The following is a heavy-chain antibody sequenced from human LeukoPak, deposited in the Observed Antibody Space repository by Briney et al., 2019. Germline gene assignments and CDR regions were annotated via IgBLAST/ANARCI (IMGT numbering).Heavy chain of an antibody. CDR3: AKGGIPTGPYYYFYYVDV. V-gene: IGHV3-30*01. D-gene: IGHD3/OR15-3a*01. J-gene: IGHJ6*03. Sequence: GGSLRLSCVASGFTFSRNVLHWVRQAPGKGLEWVATISYDGNNKFHADSVKGRFTISRDNSRNTVYLQMDSLRPEDTAVYHCAKGGIPTGPYYYFYYVDVWGNGTTVTVSS. CDR1: GFTFSRNV. CDR2: ISYDGNNK.